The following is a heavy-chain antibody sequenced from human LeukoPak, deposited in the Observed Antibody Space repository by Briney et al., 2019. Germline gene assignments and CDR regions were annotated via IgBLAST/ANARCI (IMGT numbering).Heavy chain of an antibody. V-gene: IGHV3-23*01. J-gene: IGHJ4*02. CDR2: ISSSGSGT. Sequence: GGSLRLSCAASGFTFSSFAMSWVRQAPGKGLEWVSTISSSGSGTYYADSVKGRFTISRDNSNNALYLQMNSPRAEDSAVYYCAKGVHYYDSSGYTFDYWGQGTLVTVSS. CDR1: GFTFSSFA. CDR3: AKGVHYYDSSGYTFDY. D-gene: IGHD3-22*01.